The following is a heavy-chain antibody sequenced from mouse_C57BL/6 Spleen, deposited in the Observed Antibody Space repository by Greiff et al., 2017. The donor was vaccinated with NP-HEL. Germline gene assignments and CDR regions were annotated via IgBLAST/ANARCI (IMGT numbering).Heavy chain of an antibody. V-gene: IGHV3-1*01. Sequence: VQLKESGPGMVKPSQSLSLTCTVTGYSITSGYDWHWIRHFPGNKLEWMGYISYSGSTNYNPSLKSRISITHDTSKNHFFLKLNSVTTEDTATYYCATHYYGRNYAMDDWGQGTSVTVSS. CDR1: GYSITSGYD. D-gene: IGHD1-1*01. CDR3: ATHYYGRNYAMDD. J-gene: IGHJ4*01. CDR2: ISYSGST.